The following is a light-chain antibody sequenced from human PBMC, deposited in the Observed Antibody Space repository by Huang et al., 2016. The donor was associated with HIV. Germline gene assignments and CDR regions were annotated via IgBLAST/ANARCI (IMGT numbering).Light chain of an antibody. CDR1: QSITRY. V-gene: IGKV1-39*01. J-gene: IGKJ1*01. CDR3: QESYSTLWT. Sequence: EIQMTQSPSSLSASVGDRVTITCRASQSITRYLSWYQQKPGKAPKLLIFAASSLQSGVPSRFSVSGSGTEFTLTISTLQPEDFATYYCQESYSTLWTFGQGTKVE. CDR2: AAS.